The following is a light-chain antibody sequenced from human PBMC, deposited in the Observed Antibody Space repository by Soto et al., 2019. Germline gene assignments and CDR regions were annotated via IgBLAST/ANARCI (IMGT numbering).Light chain of an antibody. CDR1: NSNIGAGYE. CDR2: GNI. J-gene: IGLJ1*01. V-gene: IGLV1-40*01. Sequence: QSVLTQPPSVSGAPGQRVMISCTGSNSNIGAGYEVHWFQQLPGTAPKLLIYGNINRPSGVPDRFSGSKSGTSASLAITGLQPEDEADYYCQSYDSSLSVLYVFGTGTKVTVL. CDR3: QSYDSSLSVLYV.